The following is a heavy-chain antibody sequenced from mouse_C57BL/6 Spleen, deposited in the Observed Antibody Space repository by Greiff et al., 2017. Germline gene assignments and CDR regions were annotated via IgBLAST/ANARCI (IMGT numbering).Heavy chain of an antibody. CDR3: AGGADY. J-gene: IGHJ2*01. Sequence: VQLEESGAELVRPGTSVKVSCKASGYAFTNYLIEWVKQRPGQGLEWIGVINPGSSGTNYTEEFKGKETLTADKSSSTAYMQHSSLTSEDSAVYFSAGGADYWGQGTTLTVSS. V-gene: IGHV1-54*01. CDR1: GYAFTNYL. CDR2: INPGSSGT.